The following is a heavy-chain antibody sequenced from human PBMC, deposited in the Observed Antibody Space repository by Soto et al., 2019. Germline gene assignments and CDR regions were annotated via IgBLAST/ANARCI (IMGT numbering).Heavy chain of an antibody. J-gene: IGHJ4*02. CDR2: IIPIFGTA. D-gene: IGHD5-18*01. Sequence: QVQLVQSGAEVKKPGSSVKVSCKASGGTFSSYAISWVRQAPGQGLEWMGGIIPIFGTANYAQKFQGRVTITADESTSTAYMALSSLRSEDTGVYYCERGEDTAMVTDYWGQGTLVTVSS. CDR3: ERGEDTAMVTDY. CDR1: GGTFSSYA. V-gene: IGHV1-69*12.